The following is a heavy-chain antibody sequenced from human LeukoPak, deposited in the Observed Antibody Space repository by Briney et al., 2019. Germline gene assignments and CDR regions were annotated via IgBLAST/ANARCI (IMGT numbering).Heavy chain of an antibody. V-gene: IGHV3-48*03. Sequence: PGGSLRLSCAASGFTFSSYEMNWVRQAPGKGLEWVSYIISSGSTIYYADSVKGRFTISRDNAKNSLYLQMNSLRAEDTAVYYCGTWTTVASYFDYWGQGTPVTVSS. CDR1: GFTFSSYE. CDR3: GTWTTVASYFDY. CDR2: IISSGSTI. D-gene: IGHD4-17*01. J-gene: IGHJ4*02.